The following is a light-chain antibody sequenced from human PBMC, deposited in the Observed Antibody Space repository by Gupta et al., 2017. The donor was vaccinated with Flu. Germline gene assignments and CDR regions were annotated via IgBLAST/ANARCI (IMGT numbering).Light chain of an antibody. CDR2: RNT. CDR3: AAWDDSLSRVV. J-gene: IGLJ3*02. CDR1: SSNIGSSY. Sequence: SSNIGSSYVYWYQQLPGAAPNLLIYRNTQRPSGVPDRFSASESGTSASLAISGLRSDDEADYYCAAWDDSLSRVVFGGGTKLTVL. V-gene: IGLV1-47*01.